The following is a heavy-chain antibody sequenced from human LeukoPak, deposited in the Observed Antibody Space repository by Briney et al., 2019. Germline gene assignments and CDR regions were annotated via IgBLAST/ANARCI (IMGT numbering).Heavy chain of an antibody. CDR2: IYSGIKT. Sequence: GGSLRLSCAGSGFTFSSNYMSWVRQAPGKGLEWVSVIYSGIKTYYADSVKGRFTISRDDPKNTVYLQMNSLRADDTAVYYCARDDDYVWGSFRHWGQGTLVTVSS. V-gene: IGHV3-66*01. J-gene: IGHJ4*02. CDR1: GFTFSSNY. D-gene: IGHD3-16*02. CDR3: ARDDDYVWGSFRH.